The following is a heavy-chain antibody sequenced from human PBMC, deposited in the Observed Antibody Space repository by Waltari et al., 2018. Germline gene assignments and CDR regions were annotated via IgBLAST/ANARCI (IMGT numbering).Heavy chain of an antibody. CDR2: ICHSGRT. J-gene: IGHJ2*01. Sequence: QVQLQESGPGLVKPSETLSLTCAVSGYSISSGYYWGWIRQPPGKGLEWIGSICHSGRTYYNPSLKSRVTISVDTSKNQFSLKLSSVTAADTAVYYCASLTTVVRSYWYFDLWGRGTLVTVSS. D-gene: IGHD4-17*01. CDR1: GYSISSGYY. CDR3: ASLTTVVRSYWYFDL. V-gene: IGHV4-38-2*01.